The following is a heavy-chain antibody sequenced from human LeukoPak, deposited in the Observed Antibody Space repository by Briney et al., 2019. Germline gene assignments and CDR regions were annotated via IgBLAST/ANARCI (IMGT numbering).Heavy chain of an antibody. CDR2: ISSSSTYS. Sequence: GRSLRLSCAASGFTFSTYIMNWVRQAPGNCLEWVSSISSSSTYSYYADSLKGRFTISRDNAKSSLYLQINSLRADDTAVYYCVRVPRGRPGDYWGQGTLVTVSS. J-gene: IGHJ4*02. CDR3: VRVPRGRPGDY. V-gene: IGHV3-21*01. CDR1: GFTFSTYI.